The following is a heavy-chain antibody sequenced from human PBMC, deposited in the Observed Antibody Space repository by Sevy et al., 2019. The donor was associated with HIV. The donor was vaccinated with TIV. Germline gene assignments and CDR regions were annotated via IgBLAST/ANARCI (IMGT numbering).Heavy chain of an antibody. D-gene: IGHD2-8*02. CDR3: AGDGIRRDYWHGLDV. V-gene: IGHV4-61*02. J-gene: IGHJ6*02. CDR1: GDSINNGNHW. Sequence: SETLSLTCTVSGDSINNGNHWWSWVRQPAGKGLEWIGRIYRSRRSIMHNPSLERLVTISVDTSKNQFSLKVTSVIAAAPAIYYCAGDGIRRDYWHGLDVWGQGTTVTVSS. CDR2: IYRSRRS.